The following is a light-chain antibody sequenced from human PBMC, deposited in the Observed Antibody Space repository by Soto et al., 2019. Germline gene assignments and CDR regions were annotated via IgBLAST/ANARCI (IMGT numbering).Light chain of an antibody. CDR3: TSYTGSSTYV. V-gene: IGLV2-14*01. J-gene: IGLJ1*01. CDR2: EVS. Sequence: QFVLTQPASVSGSPGQSITISCTGTSSDVGVYNYVSWYQQHPGKAPKLLIYEVSNRPSGVSNRFSGSKSGNTASLTISGLQAEDEADYYCTSYTGSSTYVFGTGTKLTVL. CDR1: SSDVGVYNY.